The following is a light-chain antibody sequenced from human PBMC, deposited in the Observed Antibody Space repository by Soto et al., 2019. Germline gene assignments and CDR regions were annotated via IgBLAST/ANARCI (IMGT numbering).Light chain of an antibody. J-gene: IGKJ1*01. Sequence: IQMTQSPSTLSGSVGDRVTITCRASQSISNYLNWYQQKPGKAPKLLIYAASSLQSGVPSRFSGSGSGTDFTLTISSLQPEDFATYYCLQDYNYPLTFGQGTKVDIK. CDR2: AAS. CDR1: QSISNY. V-gene: IGKV1-6*01. CDR3: LQDYNYPLT.